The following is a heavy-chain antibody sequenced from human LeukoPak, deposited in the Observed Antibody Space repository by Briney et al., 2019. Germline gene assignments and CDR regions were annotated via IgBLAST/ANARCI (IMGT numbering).Heavy chain of an antibody. Sequence: GSSVKVSCKASGSIFSNYAITWVRQAPGQGLEWMGRIIPMLGVANNAENFQDRVTNNADKSTNTMYMELSSLRSEDTAVYYCARERSDCSGSACYSRNRNHSGLDVWGQGTTVTVSS. D-gene: IGHD2-15*01. J-gene: IGHJ6*02. CDR2: IIPMLGVA. CDR3: ARERSDCSGSACYSRNRNHSGLDV. V-gene: IGHV1-69*04. CDR1: GSIFSNYA.